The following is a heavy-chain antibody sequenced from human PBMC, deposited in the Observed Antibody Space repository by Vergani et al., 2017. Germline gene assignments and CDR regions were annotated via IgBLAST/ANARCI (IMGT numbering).Heavy chain of an antibody. CDR1: GFTFSSYA. CDR3: AKPKLRLDYLVNGYVDY. CDR2: ISGSGGST. V-gene: IGHV3-23*01. Sequence: EVQLLESGGGLVQPGGSLRLSCAASGFTFSSYAMSWVRQAPGQGLEWVSAISGSGGSTYYADSVKGRFTISTDNSKNTMYLQMISLRGEDTAVYYCAKPKLRLDYLVNGYVDYWGQGTPVTVSS. J-gene: IGHJ4*02. D-gene: IGHD2/OR15-2a*01.